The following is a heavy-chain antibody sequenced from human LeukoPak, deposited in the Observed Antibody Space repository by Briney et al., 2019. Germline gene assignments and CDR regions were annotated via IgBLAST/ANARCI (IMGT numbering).Heavy chain of an antibody. V-gene: IGHV3-21*01. CDR2: ISSSSSYI. CDR1: GFTFSSYS. J-gene: IGHJ4*02. CDR3: ASGPIAVAGIGGFDY. Sequence: GGSLRLSCAASGFTFSSYSMNWVRQAPGKGLEWVSSISSSSSYIYYADSVKGRFTISRDNAKNTLYLQMNSLRAEDTAVYYCASGPIAVAGIGGFDYWGQGTLVTVSS. D-gene: IGHD6-19*01.